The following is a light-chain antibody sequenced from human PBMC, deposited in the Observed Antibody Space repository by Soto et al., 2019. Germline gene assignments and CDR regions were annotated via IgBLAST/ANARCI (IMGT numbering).Light chain of an antibody. CDR3: QQYYSSVT. CDR1: QTVFHTSYNKDF. J-gene: IGKJ5*01. CDR2: WAS. Sequence: DILMTQSPDSLSVSLGERATINCKSSQTVFHTSYNKDFLAWYQQKAGQPPKLLFYWASTRESGVPARFSGGGSGTDFSLTISSLQPEDVAVYYCQQYYSSVTFGQGTRLEI. V-gene: IGKV4-1*01.